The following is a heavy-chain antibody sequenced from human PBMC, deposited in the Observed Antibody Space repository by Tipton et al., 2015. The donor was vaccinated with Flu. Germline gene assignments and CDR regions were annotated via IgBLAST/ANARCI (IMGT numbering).Heavy chain of an antibody. D-gene: IGHD3-10*01. CDR3: ARGSGSGTYVIFDY. Sequence: TLSLTCTVSGGSISSYYWSWIRQPAGKGLEWIGRIYSSGSTNYNPSLKSRVTMSVETSKNQFSLKLSSVTAVDTAVYYCARGSGSGTYVIFDYWGQGTLVTVSS. CDR1: GGSISSYY. J-gene: IGHJ4*02. V-gene: IGHV4-4*07. CDR2: IYSSGST.